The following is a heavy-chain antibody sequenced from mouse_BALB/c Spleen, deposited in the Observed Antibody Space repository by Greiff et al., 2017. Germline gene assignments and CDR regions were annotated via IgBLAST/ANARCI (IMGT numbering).Heavy chain of an antibody. CDR1: GFTFSSYT. J-gene: IGHJ3*01. D-gene: IGHD1-1*01. Sequence: EVKLVESGGGLVKPGGSLKLSCAASGFTFSSYTMSWVRQTPEKRLEWVATSSSGGSYTYYPDSVKGRFTISRDNAKNTLYLQMSSLKSEDTAMYYCTRDDYGSSSFAYWGQGTLVTVSA. CDR2: SSSGGSYT. V-gene: IGHV5-6-4*01. CDR3: TRDDYGSSSFAY.